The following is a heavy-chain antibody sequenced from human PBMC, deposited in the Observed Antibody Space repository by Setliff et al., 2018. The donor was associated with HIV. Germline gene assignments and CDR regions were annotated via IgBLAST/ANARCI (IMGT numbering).Heavy chain of an antibody. CDR2: MNRNSGNT. Sequence: ASVKVSCKASGYPFTRYDINWVRQATGPGLEWMGWMNRNSGNTGYAQKFQGRVTMPSTTSISTAYRELCSLRSEDTAVYYSARGAYYGSGSYYDSGYWGQGTLGTVSS. CDR1: GYPFTRYD. CDR3: ARGAYYGSGSYYDSGY. J-gene: IGHJ4*02. V-gene: IGHV1-8*01. D-gene: IGHD3-10*01.